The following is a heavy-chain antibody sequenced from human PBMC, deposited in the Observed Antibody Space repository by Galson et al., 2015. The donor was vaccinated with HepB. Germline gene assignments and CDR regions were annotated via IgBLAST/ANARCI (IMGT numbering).Heavy chain of an antibody. CDR1: GYTLTELS. D-gene: IGHD3-3*01. CDR3: ATQVVDFWSGYCY. J-gene: IGHJ4*02. CDR2: FDPENNET. Sequence: SVKVSCKVSGYTLTELSMHWVRQAPGKGLEWMGGFDPENNETVYAQKFQGRVTMTEDTSTDTGYMKLRSLRSEDTALYYCATQVVDFWSGYCYWGQGTLVTVSS. V-gene: IGHV1-24*01.